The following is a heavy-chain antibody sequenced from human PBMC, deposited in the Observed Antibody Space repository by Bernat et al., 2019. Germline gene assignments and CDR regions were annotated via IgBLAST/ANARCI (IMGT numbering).Heavy chain of an antibody. J-gene: IGHJ3*02. CDR1: GFSLTTSGLG. Sequence: QITLKESGPTLVKPTQTLTLTCSFSGFSLTTSGLGVGWIRQPPGKALEWLALIYWDDDKRYSPSLESRLTITKDSSKNQVVLTMTNMDPVDTATYFCAQREPTSLAFDIWGQGTMVTVSS. CDR2: IYWDDDK. V-gene: IGHV2-5*02. CDR3: AQREPTSLAFDI.